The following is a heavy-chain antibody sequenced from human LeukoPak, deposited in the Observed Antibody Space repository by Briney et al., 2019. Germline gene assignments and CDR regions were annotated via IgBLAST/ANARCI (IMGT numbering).Heavy chain of an antibody. CDR3: ARGGSILEPLHY. CDR2: ISAYNGNT. V-gene: IGHV1-18*01. J-gene: IGHJ4*02. Sequence: MGWISAYNGNTNYAQKLQGRVTMTTDTSTSTAYMELRSLRSDDTAVYYCARGGSILEPLHYWGQGTLVTVSS. D-gene: IGHD1-1*01.